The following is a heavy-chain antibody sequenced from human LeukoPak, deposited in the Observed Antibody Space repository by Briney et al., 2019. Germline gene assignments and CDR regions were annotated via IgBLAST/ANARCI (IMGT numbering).Heavy chain of an antibody. CDR3: AMALRPSYYGLDV. CDR2: IIPILGIA. J-gene: IGHJ6*02. V-gene: IGHV1-69*04. CDR1: GGTFSSYA. D-gene: IGHD3-16*01. Sequence: SVKVSCKASGGTFSSYAISWVRQAPGQGLEWMGRIIPILGIANYAQKFQGIVTITADKSMSTAYMELTRLRSEDTALYYAAMALRPSYYGLDVWGQGTTVIVSS.